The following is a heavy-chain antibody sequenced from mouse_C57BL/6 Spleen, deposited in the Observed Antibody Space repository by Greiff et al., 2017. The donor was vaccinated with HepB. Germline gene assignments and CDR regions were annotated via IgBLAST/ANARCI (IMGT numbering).Heavy chain of an antibody. CDR3: TRVGIYYEPYYAMDY. D-gene: IGHD1-1*02. Sequence: EVQLVESGEGLVKPGGSLKLSCAASGFTFSSYAMSWVRQTPEKRLEWVAYISSGGDYIDYADTVKGRFTISSDNARNTLYLQMSSLKSEDTAMYYCTRVGIYYEPYYAMDYWGQGTSVTVSS. CDR1: GFTFSSYA. J-gene: IGHJ4*01. CDR2: ISSGGDYI. V-gene: IGHV5-9-1*02.